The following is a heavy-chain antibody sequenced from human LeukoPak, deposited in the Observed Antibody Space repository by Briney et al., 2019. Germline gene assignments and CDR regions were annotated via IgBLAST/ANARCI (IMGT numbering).Heavy chain of an antibody. CDR2: ISYDGSNK. D-gene: IGHD6-13*01. V-gene: IGHV3-30*04. J-gene: IGHJ6*02. CDR3: ARVRQLVNYCYYYGMDV. CDR1: GFTFSSYA. Sequence: PGGSLRLSCAASGFTFSSYAMHWVRQAPGKGLEWVAVISYDGSNKYYADSVKGRFTISRDNSKNTLYLQMNSLRAEDTAVYYRARVRQLVNYCYYYGMDVWGQGTTVTVSS.